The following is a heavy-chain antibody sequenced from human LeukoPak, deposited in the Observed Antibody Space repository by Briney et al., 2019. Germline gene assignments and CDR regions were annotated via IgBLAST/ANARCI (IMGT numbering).Heavy chain of an antibody. D-gene: IGHD4-11*01. J-gene: IGHJ4*02. CDR2: INHSGST. Sequence: SETLSLTCAVYGGSFSGYYWSWIRQPPGKGLEWIGEINHSGSTNYNPSLESRVTISVDTSKNQFSLKLSSVTAADTAVYYCARAFLEGMTTGNFAYGARETRVTVPS. CDR1: GGSFSGYY. CDR3: ARAFLEGMTTGNFAY. V-gene: IGHV4-34*01.